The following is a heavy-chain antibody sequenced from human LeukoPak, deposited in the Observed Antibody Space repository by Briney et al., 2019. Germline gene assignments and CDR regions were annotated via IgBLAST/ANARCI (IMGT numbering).Heavy chain of an antibody. CDR2: ISSSGSTI. CDR1: GFTFSDYY. J-gene: IGHJ6*02. CDR3: AGEESEVTTYVGGNYYYYGMDV. D-gene: IGHD4-17*01. Sequence: GGSLRLSCAASGFTFSDYYMSWIRQAPGKGLEWVSYISSSGSTIYYADSVKGRFTISRDNAKNSLYLQMNSLRAEDTAVYYCAGEESEVTTYVGGNYYYYGMDVWGQGTTVTVSS. V-gene: IGHV3-11*01.